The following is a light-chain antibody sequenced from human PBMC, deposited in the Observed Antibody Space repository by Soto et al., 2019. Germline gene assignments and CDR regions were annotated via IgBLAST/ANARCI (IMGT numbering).Light chain of an antibody. CDR3: EQYGSSPPIT. J-gene: IGKJ5*01. V-gene: IGKV3-20*01. CDR1: QSVSSSY. CDR2: GAS. Sequence: EIVLTQSPGTLSLSPGERATLSCRASQSVSSSYLAWYRQKPGQAPRLLIYGASSTATGITDRFSGSGSGTDFTLTISKLELEEFAVYYCEQYGSSPPITFGQGTRLEIK.